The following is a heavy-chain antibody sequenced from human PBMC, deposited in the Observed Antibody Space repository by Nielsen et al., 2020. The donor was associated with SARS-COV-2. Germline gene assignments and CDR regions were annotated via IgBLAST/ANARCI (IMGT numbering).Heavy chain of an antibody. Sequence: GGSLRLSCAASGFTFSSYEMNWVRQAPGKGLEWVSYISSSGSTIYYADSVKGRFTISRDNAKNSLYLQMNSLRAEDTAVYYCARGSYDILTGYYMGWFDPWGQGTLVTVSS. D-gene: IGHD3-9*01. CDR3: ARGSYDILTGYYMGWFDP. V-gene: IGHV3-48*03. J-gene: IGHJ5*02. CDR1: GFTFSSYE. CDR2: ISSSGSTI.